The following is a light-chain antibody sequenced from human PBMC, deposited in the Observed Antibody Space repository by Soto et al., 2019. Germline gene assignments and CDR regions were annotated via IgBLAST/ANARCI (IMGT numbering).Light chain of an antibody. V-gene: IGKV1-6*01. CDR2: AAS. CDR3: LQDYSYPRT. J-gene: IGKJ1*01. CDR1: QGIRND. Sequence: AIQMTQSPSSLSASVGDRVTITCRASQGIRNDLGWYQQKPGQAPKLLISAASTLQSGVPSRFSGSGSGKDFALTINTLQPEDFATYYCLQDYSYPRTFGQGTKVEIK.